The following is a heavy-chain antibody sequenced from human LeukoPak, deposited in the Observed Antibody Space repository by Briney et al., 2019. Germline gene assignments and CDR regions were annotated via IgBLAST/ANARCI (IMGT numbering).Heavy chain of an antibody. V-gene: IGHV3-23*01. CDR2: ISGSGGST. Sequence: GGSLRLFCAASGFTFSSYAMSWVRQAPGKGLEWVSAISGSGGSTYYADSVKGRFTISRDNSKSTLYLQMNSLRAEDTAVYYCAKVVEGGLYYYNSSGYYYDYWGQGTLATVSS. CDR1: GFTFSSYA. J-gene: IGHJ4*02. CDR3: AKVVEGGLYYYNSSGYYYDY. D-gene: IGHD3-22*01.